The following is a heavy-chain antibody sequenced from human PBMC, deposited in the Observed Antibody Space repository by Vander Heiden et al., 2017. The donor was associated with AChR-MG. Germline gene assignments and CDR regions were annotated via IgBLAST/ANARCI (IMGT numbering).Heavy chain of an antibody. CDR3: ARARASKCYFDY. Sequence: QVQLVESGGGVVQPGRSLRLSCPAAGFTFSSYAMHWVRQAPGKGLEWVAVISYDGSNKYYADSVKGRFTISRDNSKNTLYLQMNSLRAEDTAVYYCARARASKCYFDYWGQGTLVTVSS. CDR2: ISYDGSNK. J-gene: IGHJ4*02. V-gene: IGHV3-30-3*01. CDR1: GFTFSSYA.